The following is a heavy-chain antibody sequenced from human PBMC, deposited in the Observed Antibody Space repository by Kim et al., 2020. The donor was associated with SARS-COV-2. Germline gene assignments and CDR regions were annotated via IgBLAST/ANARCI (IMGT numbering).Heavy chain of an antibody. Sequence: SVKVSCKASGGTFSSYAISWVRQAPGQGLEWMGGIIPIFGTANYAQKFQGRVTITADESTSTAYMELSSLRSEDTAVYYCARGLHRVVPAARRAYYYYGMDVWGQGTTVTVSS. V-gene: IGHV1-69*13. CDR2: IIPIFGTA. J-gene: IGHJ6*02. CDR3: ARGLHRVVPAARRAYYYYGMDV. CDR1: GGTFSSYA. D-gene: IGHD2-2*01.